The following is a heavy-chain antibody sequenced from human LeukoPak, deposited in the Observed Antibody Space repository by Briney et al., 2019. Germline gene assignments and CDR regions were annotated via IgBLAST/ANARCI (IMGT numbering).Heavy chain of an antibody. CDR2: ISSSSSTI. CDR3: ARARTNLIDCSGGSCYLHYYGMDV. Sequence: GGSLRLSCAASVFTSSSYSMNWVRQAPGKGLEWVSYISSSSSTIYYADSVKGRFTISRDNAKTSLYLQMNSLRDEDTAVYYCARARTNLIDCSGGSCYLHYYGMDVWGQGTTVTVSS. CDR1: VFTSSSYS. D-gene: IGHD2-15*01. J-gene: IGHJ6*02. V-gene: IGHV3-48*02.